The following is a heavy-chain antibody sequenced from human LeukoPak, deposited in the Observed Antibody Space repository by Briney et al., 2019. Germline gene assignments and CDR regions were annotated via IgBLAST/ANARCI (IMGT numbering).Heavy chain of an antibody. CDR3: AKPRENSSGVGRYFDY. J-gene: IGHJ4*02. D-gene: IGHD6-19*01. Sequence: GGSLRLSCAASGFSFISYGMHWVRQAPGKGLEWVGVISDDGRNKKYADSVKGRFTISRDNSKNTLYLQMNSLRAEDTAVYYCAKPRENSSGVGRYFDYWGQGTLVTVSS. V-gene: IGHV3-30*18. CDR2: ISDDGRNK. CDR1: GFSFISYG.